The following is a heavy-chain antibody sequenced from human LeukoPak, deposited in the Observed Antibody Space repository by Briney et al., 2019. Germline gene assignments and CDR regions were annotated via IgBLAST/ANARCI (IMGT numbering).Heavy chain of an antibody. Sequence: GGSLRLSCSGSGFTFNVDGMNWVRQAPGKGLEWVSSISPDSTFIPQADSVKGRFTISRDNSKNSLYLQMESLRVEDTAVYYCAKEYEDCYDNSGYYPHFDYWGQGTLVTVSS. CDR1: GFTFNVDG. J-gene: IGHJ4*02. CDR2: ISPDSTFI. D-gene: IGHD3-22*01. V-gene: IGHV3-21*01. CDR3: AKEYEDCYDNSGYYPHFDY.